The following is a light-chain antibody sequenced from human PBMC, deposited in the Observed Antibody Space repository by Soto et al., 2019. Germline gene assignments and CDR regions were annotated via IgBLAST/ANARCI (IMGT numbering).Light chain of an antibody. CDR2: KAS. CDR1: QSISIW. V-gene: IGKV1-5*03. CDR3: QQYSTYTPRT. J-gene: IGKJ1*01. Sequence: DIQMTQSPSTLSASVGDSVTITCRASQSISIWLAWYQQKPGKAPTLLIYKASSLESGVPSRFSGSGSGTEFTLTISSLQPDDFATYYCQQYSTYTPRTFGQGTKVDIK.